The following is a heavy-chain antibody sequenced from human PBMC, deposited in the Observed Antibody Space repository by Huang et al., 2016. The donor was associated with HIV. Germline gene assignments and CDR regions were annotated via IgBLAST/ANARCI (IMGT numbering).Heavy chain of an antibody. V-gene: IGHV1-69*13. CDR3: AKRGGAGGSPYAFDL. J-gene: IGHJ3*01. CDR1: GGSFNNFG. Sequence: QVQLVQSGAEVRKPGSSVKVSCRASGGSFNNFGINWVRQAPGQGLEWRGGIIPRFGTRNDAQRFKDRVTITADETTGVVHLEVTSLRSDDTAVYFCAKRGGAGGSPYAFDLWGPGTMVTVSS. D-gene: IGHD3-16*01. CDR2: IIPRFGTR.